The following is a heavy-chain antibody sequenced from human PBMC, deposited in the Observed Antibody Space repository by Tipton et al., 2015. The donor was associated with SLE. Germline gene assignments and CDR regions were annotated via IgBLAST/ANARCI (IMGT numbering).Heavy chain of an antibody. CDR1: GFRFSSYW. D-gene: IGHD5-24*01. V-gene: IGHV3-74*03. CDR2: VSHDDSGA. Sequence: SLRLSCVASGFRFSSYWIHWVRQAPGKGLVWVSRVSHDDSGAMYADSVKGRFTISRDDAKNSLYLQMNSLRADDTGVYYCVSEDSDGHFWGQGTLVTVSS. CDR3: VSEDSDGHF. J-gene: IGHJ4*02.